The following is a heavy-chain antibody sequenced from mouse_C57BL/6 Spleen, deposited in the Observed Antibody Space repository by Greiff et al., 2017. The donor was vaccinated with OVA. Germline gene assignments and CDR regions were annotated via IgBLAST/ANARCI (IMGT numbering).Heavy chain of an antibody. V-gene: IGHV2-6*01. CDR3: ASEDSSGGFAY. CDR1: GFSLTSYG. J-gene: IGHJ3*01. D-gene: IGHD3-2*02. CDR2: IWGVGST. Sequence: QVQLQQSGPGLVAPSQSLSITCTVSGFSLTSYGVDWVRQSPGKGLEWLGVIWGVGSTNYNSALKSRLSISKDNSKSQVFLKMNSLQTDDTAMYYCASEDSSGGFAYWGQGTLVTVSA.